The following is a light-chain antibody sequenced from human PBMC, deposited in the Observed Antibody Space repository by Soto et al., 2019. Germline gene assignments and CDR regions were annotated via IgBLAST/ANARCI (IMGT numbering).Light chain of an antibody. CDR3: QQSYTTPLT. CDR1: QSIKNY. Sequence: DIQMTQSPSSLSASVGYRVTITCRASQSIKNYLNWYQQKPGKAPNLLIYAASSLQSGVPSRFSGSGSGTDFALTISSLQPEDFATYYCQQSYTTPLTFGGGTKVEIK. CDR2: AAS. V-gene: IGKV1-39*01. J-gene: IGKJ4*01.